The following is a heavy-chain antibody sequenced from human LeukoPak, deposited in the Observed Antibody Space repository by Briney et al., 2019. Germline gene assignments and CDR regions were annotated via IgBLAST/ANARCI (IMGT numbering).Heavy chain of an antibody. CDR2: ISGSGGNT. CDR1: GFTFSSYD. J-gene: IGHJ3*02. Sequence: GGSLRLSCAASGFTFSSYDMSWVRQAPGKGLEWVSAISGSGGNTYYADSVKGRFTISRDNSMNTLFLQMNSLRAEDTAVYYCAEGVDILTGSDAFDIWGQGTMVTVSS. V-gene: IGHV3-23*01. D-gene: IGHD3-9*01. CDR3: AEGVDILTGSDAFDI.